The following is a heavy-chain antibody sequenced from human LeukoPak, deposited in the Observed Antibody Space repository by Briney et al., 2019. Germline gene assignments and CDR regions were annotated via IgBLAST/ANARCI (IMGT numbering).Heavy chain of an antibody. D-gene: IGHD1-14*01. Sequence: PGGSLRLSCAACGFTFSSYSMNWVRQAPGKGLEWVAFIRYDGNNKLYADSMKGRFTISRDNSKNTLYLHINSLRAEDTAVYYCVKDNPLDYWGQGTLVIVSS. V-gene: IGHV3-30*02. J-gene: IGHJ4*02. CDR3: VKDNPLDY. CDR2: IRYDGNNK. CDR1: GFTFSSYS.